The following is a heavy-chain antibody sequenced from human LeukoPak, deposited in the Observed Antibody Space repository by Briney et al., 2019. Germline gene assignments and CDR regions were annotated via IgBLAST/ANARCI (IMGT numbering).Heavy chain of an antibody. CDR1: GFTFSDYD. V-gene: IGHV3-11*06. D-gene: IGHD4-17*01. Sequence: GGSLRLSCAASGFTFSDYDMSWIRQAPGKGLQWVSYISNSGSNTNYADSVKGRFTISRDNAKNSLYLQMNSLRAEDTALYYCARDGTTVTTNYFYGMDVWGQGTTVTVSS. CDR3: ARDGTTVTTNYFYGMDV. CDR2: ISNSGSNT. J-gene: IGHJ6*02.